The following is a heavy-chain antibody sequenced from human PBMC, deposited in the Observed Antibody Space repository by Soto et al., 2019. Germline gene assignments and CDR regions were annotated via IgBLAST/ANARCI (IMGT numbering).Heavy chain of an antibody. CDR3: ARDHGDCSGGSCYSGAFDI. CDR2: ISYDVSNK. V-gene: IGHV3-30*04. D-gene: IGHD2-15*01. Sequence: GGSLRLSCAASGFTFSSYAMHWVRQAPGKGLEWVAVISYDVSNKYYADSEKGLFTISRDNSKNTLYLQMNSLRAEDTAVYYCARDHGDCSGGSCYSGAFDIWGQGTMVTVSS. CDR1: GFTFSSYA. J-gene: IGHJ3*02.